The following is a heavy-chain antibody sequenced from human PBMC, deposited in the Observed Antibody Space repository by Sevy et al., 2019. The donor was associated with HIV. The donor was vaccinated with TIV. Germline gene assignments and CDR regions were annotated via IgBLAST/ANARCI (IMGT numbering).Heavy chain of an antibody. J-gene: IGHJ4*02. D-gene: IGHD3-22*01. CDR2: IYYSGST. CDR1: GGSISSSSYY. Sequence: SETLSLTCTVSGGSISSSSYYWGWIRQPPGKGLEWIGSIYYSGSTYYNPSLKSRVTISVDTSKNQFSLKLSSVTAADTAVYYCASSFNYDSCGYIDYWGQGTLVTVSS. V-gene: IGHV4-39*01. CDR3: ASSFNYDSCGYIDY.